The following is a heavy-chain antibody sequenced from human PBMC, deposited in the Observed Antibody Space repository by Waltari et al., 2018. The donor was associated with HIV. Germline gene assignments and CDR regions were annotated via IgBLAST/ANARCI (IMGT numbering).Heavy chain of an antibody. J-gene: IGHJ3*02. D-gene: IGHD3-10*01. CDR3: ARSFMSRGTGAFDI. Sequence: EVQVVESGGGLVQPGGSLRLSCAASGFTFSSYEMNWVRQAPGKGREWVSDISSSGSTIDFADAVKGRFTMSRDNAKNSLYLRMNSLRAEDTAVYYCARSFMSRGTGAFDIWGQGTMVTVSS. CDR2: ISSSGSTI. CDR1: GFTFSSYE. V-gene: IGHV3-48*03.